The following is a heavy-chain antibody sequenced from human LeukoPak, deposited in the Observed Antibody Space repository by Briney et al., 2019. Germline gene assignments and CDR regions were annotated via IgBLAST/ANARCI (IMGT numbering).Heavy chain of an antibody. D-gene: IGHD3-3*01. CDR3: ARARIRYYDFPSDINWFDP. Sequence: ASVKVSCKASGYTFTSYGISWVRQAPGQGLEWMGWISAYNGNTNYAQKLQGRVTMTTDTSTSTAYMELRSLRSDDTAVYYCARARIRYYDFPSDINWFDPWGQGTLVTVSS. J-gene: IGHJ5*02. CDR1: GYTFTSYG. CDR2: ISAYNGNT. V-gene: IGHV1-18*01.